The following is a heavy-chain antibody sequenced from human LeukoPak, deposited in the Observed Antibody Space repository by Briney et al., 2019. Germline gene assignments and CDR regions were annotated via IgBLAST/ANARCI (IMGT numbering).Heavy chain of an antibody. D-gene: IGHD1-1*01. V-gene: IGHV4-59*01. Sequence: SETLSLTCAVYGGSFSSYYWSWIRQPPGKGLEWIGYVYYSGSTNYNPSLKSRVTISVDTSKNQFSLKLSSVTAADTAVYYCARGGNWKKNWFDPWGQGTLVTVSS. CDR1: GGSFSSYY. CDR3: ARGGNWKKNWFDP. J-gene: IGHJ5*02. CDR2: VYYSGST.